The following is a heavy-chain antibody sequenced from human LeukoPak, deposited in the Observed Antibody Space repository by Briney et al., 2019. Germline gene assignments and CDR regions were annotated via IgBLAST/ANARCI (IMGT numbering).Heavy chain of an antibody. D-gene: IGHD4-23*01. CDR3: ARDYTYTSGNSDRYFDL. Sequence: GGSLRLSCAASGFSVSDNYMSWVRQAPGKGLEWVSVIYSGGSTYYADSVKGRFTISRDNPKNTLFLQMNSLRAEDTAVYYCARDYTYTSGNSDRYFDLWGRGTLVTVSS. CDR1: GFSVSDNY. V-gene: IGHV3-66*01. CDR2: IYSGGST. J-gene: IGHJ2*01.